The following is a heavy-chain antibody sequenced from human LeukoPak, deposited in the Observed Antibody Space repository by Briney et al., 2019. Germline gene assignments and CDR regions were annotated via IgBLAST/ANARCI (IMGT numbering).Heavy chain of an antibody. J-gene: IGHJ4*02. CDR1: GFTVSSNY. CDR3: ARERGYSYGYDY. D-gene: IGHD5-18*01. V-gene: IGHV3-66*01. CDR2: IYSGGST. Sequence: GGSLRLSCAASGFTVSSNYMSWVRQAPGKGLEWVSVIYSGGSTYYADSVKGRFTISRDNSKNTLYLQMNILRAEDTAVYYCARERGYSYGYDYWGQGTLVTVSS.